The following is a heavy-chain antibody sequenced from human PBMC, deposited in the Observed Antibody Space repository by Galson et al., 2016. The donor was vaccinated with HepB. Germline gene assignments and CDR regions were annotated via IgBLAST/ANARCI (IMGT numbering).Heavy chain of an antibody. CDR2: VYWDDDK. D-gene: IGHD3-16*01. V-gene: IGHV2-5*02. Sequence: PALVTPTQTLTLTCTFSGFSLTTAGVGVGWIRQPPGKAPEWLALVYWDDDKHYSPSLKNKLTINKDISKNQVVLTMTNMDPVDTATYFFTHRFWGPPDPWGQGVLVTVSS. CDR1: GFSLTTAGVG. J-gene: IGHJ5*02. CDR3: THRFWGPPDP.